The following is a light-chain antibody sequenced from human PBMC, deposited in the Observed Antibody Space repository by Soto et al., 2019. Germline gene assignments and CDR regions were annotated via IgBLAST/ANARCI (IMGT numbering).Light chain of an antibody. CDR3: SSYTSSSTDV. CDR1: SSDVGGYNY. V-gene: IGLV2-14*01. CDR2: EVS. J-gene: IGLJ1*01. Sequence: TQPASVSGSPGQSITISCTGTSSDVGGYNYVSWYQQHPGKAPKLMIYEVSNRPSGVSNRFSGSKSGNTASLTISGLQAEDEADYYCSSYTSSSTDVFGTGTKVTV.